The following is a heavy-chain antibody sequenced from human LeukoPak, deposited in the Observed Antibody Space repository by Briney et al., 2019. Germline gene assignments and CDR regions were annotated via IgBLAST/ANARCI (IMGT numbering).Heavy chain of an antibody. CDR2: IYSSGST. CDR3: VRGKAAAGAIWFDP. D-gene: IGHD6-13*01. J-gene: IGHJ5*02. V-gene: IGHV4-59*01. Sequence: SETLPLTCTVSGGSMSGYYWTWIRQPPGKGLEWIGCIYSSGSTSYKPSLKSRITISLDTSKNQFSLNLSSVTAADTAVYYCVRGKAAAGAIWFDPWGQGTLVTVSS. CDR1: GGSMSGYY.